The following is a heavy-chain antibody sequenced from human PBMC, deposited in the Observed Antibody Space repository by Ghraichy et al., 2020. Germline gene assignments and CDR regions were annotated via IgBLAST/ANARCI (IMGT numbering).Heavy chain of an antibody. CDR1: GGSFRGYY. Sequence: SETLSLTCAVYGGSFRGYYWSWIRQPPGKGLEWIGEINHSGSTNYNPSLKSRVTISVDTSKNQFSLKLSSVTAADTAVYYCARGRRYGWFDPWGQGTLVTVSS. D-gene: IGHD3-9*01. CDR2: INHSGST. CDR3: ARGRRYGWFDP. V-gene: IGHV4-34*01. J-gene: IGHJ5*02.